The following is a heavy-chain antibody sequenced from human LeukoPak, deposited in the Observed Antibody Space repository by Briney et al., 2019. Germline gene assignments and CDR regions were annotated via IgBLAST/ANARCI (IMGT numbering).Heavy chain of an antibody. CDR2: IYYSGST. CDR1: GGSISSYY. D-gene: IGHD4-17*01. J-gene: IGHJ6*02. Sequence: SETLSLTCTVSGGSISSYYWSWIRQPPGKGLVWIGYIYYSGSTNYNPSLKSRVTISVDTSKNQFSLKLSSVTAADTAVYYCARLDYAYYYGMDVWGQGTTVTVSS. V-gene: IGHV4-59*08. CDR3: ARLDYAYYYGMDV.